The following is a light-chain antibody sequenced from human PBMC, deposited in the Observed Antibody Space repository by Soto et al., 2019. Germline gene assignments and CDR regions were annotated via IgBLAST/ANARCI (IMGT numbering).Light chain of an antibody. CDR2: GTS. CDR1: QSVSSNY. CDR3: QQYDNSPIT. Sequence: EIVMTQSPATLSVSPGERATLSCRASQSVSSNYLAWYQQKPGQAPRLLIYGTSRRAPASPDRISGSGSGTDFTLTISRLEPEDFAVYYCQQYDNSPITFGQGTRLEIK. J-gene: IGKJ5*01. V-gene: IGKV3-20*01.